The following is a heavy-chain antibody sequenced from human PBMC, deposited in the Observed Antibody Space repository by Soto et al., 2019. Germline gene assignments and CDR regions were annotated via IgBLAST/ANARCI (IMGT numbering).Heavy chain of an antibody. D-gene: IGHD3-9*01. CDR2: IYHSGST. Sequence: PSETLSLTCAVSGGSISSGGYSWSWIRQPPGKGLEWIGYIYHSGSTYYNSSLKSRVTISVDRSKNQFSLKLSSVTAADTAVYYCARAPYHILTGYLNWFDPWGQGTLVTSPQ. V-gene: IGHV4-30-2*01. CDR1: GGSISSGGYS. J-gene: IGHJ5*02. CDR3: ARAPYHILTGYLNWFDP.